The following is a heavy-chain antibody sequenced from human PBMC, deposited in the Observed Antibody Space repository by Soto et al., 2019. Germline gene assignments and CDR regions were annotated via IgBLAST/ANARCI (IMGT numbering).Heavy chain of an antibody. CDR2: FDPEDGET. Sequence: GASVKASWKVSGYTLAELSMRWVRQAPGKGLEWMGGFDPEDGETIYAQKFQGRVTMTEDTSTDTAYMELSSLRSEDTAVYYCARWGTGTTDGLGYYYGMDVSGQGTTVTVSS. J-gene: IGHJ6*02. V-gene: IGHV1-24*01. CDR3: ARWGTGTTDGLGYYYGMDV. D-gene: IGHD1-7*01. CDR1: GYTLAELS.